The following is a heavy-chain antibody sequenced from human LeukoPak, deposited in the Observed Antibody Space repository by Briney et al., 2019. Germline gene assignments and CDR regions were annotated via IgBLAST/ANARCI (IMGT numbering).Heavy chain of an antibody. V-gene: IGHV1-69*10. CDR3: AILSDGAYCGGDCFYLDY. D-gene: IGHD2-21*02. Sequence: SVKVSCKASGGTFSSYAISWVRQAPGQGLEWMGGIIPMLDITNYAQKFQGRVTISADKSTGTAYMQLSSLRSEDTAVYYCAILSDGAYCGGDCFYLDYWGQGTPVTVSS. CDR1: GGTFSSYA. CDR2: IIPMLDIT. J-gene: IGHJ4*02.